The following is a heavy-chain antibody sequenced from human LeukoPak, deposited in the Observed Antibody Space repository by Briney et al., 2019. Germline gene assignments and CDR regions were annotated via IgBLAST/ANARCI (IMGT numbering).Heavy chain of an antibody. CDR3: ARQIPGSGRGFDP. CDR2: INGNGGGT. J-gene: IGHJ5*02. Sequence: PGGSLRLSCAASGFTFSGYAMSWVRQAPGKGLEWVSAINGNGGGTYYAEAVKGRFSISRDNSKNTLSLQMSSLRAEDTAVYYCARQIPGSGRGFDPWGQGTLVAVSS. CDR1: GFTFSGYA. V-gene: IGHV3-23*01. D-gene: IGHD3-10*01.